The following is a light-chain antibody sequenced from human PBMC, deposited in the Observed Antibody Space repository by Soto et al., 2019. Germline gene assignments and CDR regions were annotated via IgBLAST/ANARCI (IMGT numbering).Light chain of an antibody. CDR1: SGHSNYA. CDR3: QTWDTGIVV. CDR2: VNGDGSH. Sequence: QPVLTQSPSASASLGASVKLTCTLSSGHSNYAIAWHQQQPEKGPRYLMKVNGDGSHNKGDGIPDRFSGSSSGAERYLTISSLQSEDEAEYYCQTWDTGIVVFGGGTKLTVL. V-gene: IGLV4-69*01. J-gene: IGLJ2*01.